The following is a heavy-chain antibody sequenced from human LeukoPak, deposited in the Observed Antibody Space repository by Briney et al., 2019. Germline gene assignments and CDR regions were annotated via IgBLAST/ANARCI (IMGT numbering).Heavy chain of an antibody. Sequence: PGGSLRLSCAASGFTFSSYGMHWVRQAPGKGLEWVAVIWYDGSNEYYADSVKGRFTISRDNSKNTLYLQMNSLRAEDAAVYYCARDGEYCSSTSCSYLFDYWGQGTLVTVSS. CDR2: IWYDGSNE. J-gene: IGHJ4*02. D-gene: IGHD2-2*01. CDR3: ARDGEYCSSTSCSYLFDY. CDR1: GFTFSSYG. V-gene: IGHV3-33*01.